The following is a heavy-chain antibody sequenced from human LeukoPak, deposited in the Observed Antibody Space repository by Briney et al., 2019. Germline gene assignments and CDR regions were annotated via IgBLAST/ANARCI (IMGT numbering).Heavy chain of an antibody. V-gene: IGHV4-4*07. CDR2: IYSSGST. Sequence: SETLSLTCTVSGGSISSYYWSWIRQPAGKGLEWIGRIYSSGSTNYNPSLKSRVTMSVDTSKNQFSLKLSSVTAADTAVYYCASLRFRYYYYMDVWGKGTTVTVSS. CDR3: ASLRFRYYYYMDV. J-gene: IGHJ6*03. D-gene: IGHD4-17*01. CDR1: GGSISSYY.